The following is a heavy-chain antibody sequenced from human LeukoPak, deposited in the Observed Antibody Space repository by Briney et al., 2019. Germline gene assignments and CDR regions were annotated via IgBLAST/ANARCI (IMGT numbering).Heavy chain of an antibody. CDR3: ARDWGYCSSTSCFYYGMDV. CDR2: ITSSSDYM. V-gene: IGHV3-21*01. CDR1: GFTFSSYT. Sequence: GGSLRLSCAASGFTFSSYTMNWVLQAPGKGLEWVSSITSSSDYMYYADSVRGRFTISRDNAKNSLYLQMNSLRAEDTAVYYCARDWGYCSSTSCFYYGMDVWGQGTTVTVSS. D-gene: IGHD2-2*01. J-gene: IGHJ6*02.